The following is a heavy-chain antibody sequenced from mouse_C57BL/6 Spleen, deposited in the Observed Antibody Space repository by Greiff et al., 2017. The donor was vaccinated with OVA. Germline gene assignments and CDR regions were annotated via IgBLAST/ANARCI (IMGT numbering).Heavy chain of an antibody. D-gene: IGHD2-2*01. Sequence: QVQLQQPGTELVKLGASVKLSCKASGYTFTSYWMHWVKQRPGQGLEWIGNINPSNGGTNYNEKFKSKATLTVDKSSSTAYMQLSSLTSEDSAVYYCARSLIYNGYDGYYFDYWGQGTTLTVSS. V-gene: IGHV1-53*01. CDR2: INPSNGGT. CDR3: ARSLIYNGYDGYYFDY. J-gene: IGHJ2*01. CDR1: GYTFTSYW.